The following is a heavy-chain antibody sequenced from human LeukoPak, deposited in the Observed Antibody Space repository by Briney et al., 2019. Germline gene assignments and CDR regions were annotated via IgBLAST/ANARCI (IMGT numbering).Heavy chain of an antibody. J-gene: IGHJ4*02. CDR1: GFTFSSYS. V-gene: IGHV3-21*01. Sequence: GGSLRLSCAASGFTFSSYSMNWVRQAPGKGLEWVSSISSSSSYIYYADSVKGRFTISRDNAKNSLYLQMNSPRAEDTAVYYCARSSSGLPVNWGQGTLVTVSS. D-gene: IGHD3-10*01. CDR2: ISSSSSYI. CDR3: ARSSSGLPVN.